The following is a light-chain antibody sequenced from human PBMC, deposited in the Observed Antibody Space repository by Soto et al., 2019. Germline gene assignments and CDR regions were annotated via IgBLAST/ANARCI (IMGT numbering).Light chain of an antibody. V-gene: IGKV1-5*03. CDR3: PQYNSWP. J-gene: IGKJ1*01. CDR1: QSISSW. CDR2: KAS. Sequence: EIRMTISAATLSASVGDRVTITCRASQSISSWLAWYQQKPGKAPKLLIYKASSLESGVPSRFSGSGSGTEFTLTISSLQPDNFATYYCPQYNSWPFGQRTKAAIK.